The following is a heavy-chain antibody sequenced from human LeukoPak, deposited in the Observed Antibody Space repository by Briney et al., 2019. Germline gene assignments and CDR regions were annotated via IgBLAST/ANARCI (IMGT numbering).Heavy chain of an antibody. Sequence: ASVKVSCKVSGYTLTELSMHWVRQAPGKGLEWMGGFDPEDGETIYAQKFQGRVTMTEDTSTDTAYMELSSLRSEDTAVYYCVSPPDTVTTGDYWGQGTLVTVSS. CDR1: GYTLTELS. D-gene: IGHD4-17*01. CDR3: VSPPDTVTTGDY. J-gene: IGHJ4*02. CDR2: FDPEDGET. V-gene: IGHV1-24*01.